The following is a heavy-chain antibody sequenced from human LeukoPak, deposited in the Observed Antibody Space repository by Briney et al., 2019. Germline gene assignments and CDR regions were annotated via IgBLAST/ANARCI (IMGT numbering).Heavy chain of an antibody. CDR2: ISSSSRYI. CDR1: AFIFSSYT. D-gene: IGHD6-19*01. V-gene: IGHV3-21*04. Sequence: GGSLRLSCAASAFIFSSYTMNWVRQAPGKGLEWVSSISSSSRYIYYADSVKGRFTISRDNSKNSLYLQMNSLRTEDTALYYCAKDMRGAVAGFDYWGQGTLVTVSS. J-gene: IGHJ4*02. CDR3: AKDMRGAVAGFDY.